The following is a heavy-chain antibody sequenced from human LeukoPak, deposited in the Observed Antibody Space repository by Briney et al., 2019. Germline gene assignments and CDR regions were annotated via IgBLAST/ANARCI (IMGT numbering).Heavy chain of an antibody. CDR3: ASQYYYGSGNDY. V-gene: IGHV4-38-2*02. CDR1: GYSISSGYY. CDR2: IYHSGST. J-gene: IGHJ4*02. D-gene: IGHD3-10*01. Sequence: SETLSLTCTDSGYSISSGYYWGWIRQPPGEGLEWIGSIYHSGSTYYNPSLKSRVTISVDTSKNQFSLKLSSVTAADTAVYYCASQYYYGSGNDYWGQGTPVTVSS.